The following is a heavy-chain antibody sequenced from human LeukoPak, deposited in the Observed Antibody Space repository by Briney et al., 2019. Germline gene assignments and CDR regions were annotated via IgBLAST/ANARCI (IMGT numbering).Heavy chain of an antibody. CDR1: GFTFSSYS. D-gene: IGHD3-3*01. CDR3: ARAGVRQYYDFWSENY. J-gene: IGHJ4*02. Sequence: GGSLRLSCAASGFTFSSYSMNWVRQAPGKGLEWVSYISSSSSTIYYADSVKGRFTISRDNAKNSLYLQMNSLRAEDTAVYYCARAGVRQYYDFWSENYWGQGTLVTVSS. CDR2: ISSSSSTI. V-gene: IGHV3-48*01.